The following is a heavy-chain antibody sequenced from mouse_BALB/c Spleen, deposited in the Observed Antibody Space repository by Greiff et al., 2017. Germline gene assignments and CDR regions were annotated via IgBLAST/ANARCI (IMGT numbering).Heavy chain of an antibody. V-gene: IGHV5-6-5*01. J-gene: IGHJ4*01. D-gene: IGHD2-3*01. CDR1: GFTFSSYA. CDR2: ISSGGST. Sequence: EVKLVESGGGLVKPGGSLKLSCAASGFTFSSYAMSWVRQTPEKRLEWVASISSGGSTYYPDSVKGRFTISRDNARNILYLQMSSLRSEDTAMYYCARHDGYYGDAMDYWGQGTSVTVSS. CDR3: ARHDGYYGDAMDY.